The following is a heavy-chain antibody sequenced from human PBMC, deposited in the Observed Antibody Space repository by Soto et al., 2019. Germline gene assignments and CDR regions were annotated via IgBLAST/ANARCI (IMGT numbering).Heavy chain of an antibody. D-gene: IGHD6-13*01. Sequence: SETLSLTCTVSGGSISSYYWSWIRQPPGKGLEWIGYIYYSGSTNYNPSLKSRVTISVDTSKNQLSLKLSSVTAADTAVYSCARRAAAGTGYFDYWGQGTLVTVSS. CDR2: IYYSGST. CDR3: ARRAAAGTGYFDY. V-gene: IGHV4-59*08. CDR1: GGSISSYY. J-gene: IGHJ4*02.